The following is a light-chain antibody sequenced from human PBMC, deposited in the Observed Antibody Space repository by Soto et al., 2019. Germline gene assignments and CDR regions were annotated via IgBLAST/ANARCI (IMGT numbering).Light chain of an antibody. CDR3: QQRSNWPPSIT. V-gene: IGKV3-11*01. CDR2: DAS. J-gene: IGKJ5*01. Sequence: DIVLTQSPATLSLSPGERANTSCRASQSVTTYFAWYQQKPGQAPRLLIYDASDRATGIPARFSGSGSGTDFTLTISSLEPEDFAVYYCQQRSNWPPSITFGQGTRLEI. CDR1: QSVTTY.